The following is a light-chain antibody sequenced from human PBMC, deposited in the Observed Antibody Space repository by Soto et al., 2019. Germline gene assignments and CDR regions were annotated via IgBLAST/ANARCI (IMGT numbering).Light chain of an antibody. Sequence: EIVLTQSPATLSLSPGERDTLSCRASQSVSNYLAWYQQKPGQAPRLLIYDASNRATGIPARFSGSGSGTDFTLTISSLEPEDFAVYYCQQRSNWPRFTFGQGTKVDIK. CDR3: QQRSNWPRFT. CDR2: DAS. J-gene: IGKJ2*01. CDR1: QSVSNY. V-gene: IGKV3-11*01.